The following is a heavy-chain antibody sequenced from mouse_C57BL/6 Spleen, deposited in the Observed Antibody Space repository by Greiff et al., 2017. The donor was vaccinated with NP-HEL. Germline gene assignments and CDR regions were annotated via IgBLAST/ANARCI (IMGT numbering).Heavy chain of an antibody. CDR1: GYAFSSSW. V-gene: IGHV1-82*01. J-gene: IGHJ4*01. Sequence: QVQLQQSGPELVKPGASVKISCKASGYAFSSSWMNWVKQRPGKGLEWIGRIYPGDGDTNYNGKFKGKATLTADKSSSTAYMQLSSLTSEDSAVYFCALAYYDYDVNYYYAMDYWGQGTSVTVSS. D-gene: IGHD2-4*01. CDR3: ALAYYDYDVNYYYAMDY. CDR2: IYPGDGDT.